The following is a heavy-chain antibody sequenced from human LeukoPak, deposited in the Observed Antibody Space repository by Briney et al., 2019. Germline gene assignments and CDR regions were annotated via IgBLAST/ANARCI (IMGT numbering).Heavy chain of an antibody. CDR1: GGSISGSSYY. CDR3: ARALKAGSYYNLFDY. D-gene: IGHD3-10*01. V-gene: IGHV4-39*07. Sequence: SETLSLTCTVSGGSISGSSYYWGWIRQPPGKGLEWIGSIYYSGSTYYNPSLKSRVTMSVDTSKNQFSLKLSSVTAADTAVYYCARALKAGSYYNLFDYWGQGTLVTVSS. J-gene: IGHJ4*02. CDR2: IYYSGST.